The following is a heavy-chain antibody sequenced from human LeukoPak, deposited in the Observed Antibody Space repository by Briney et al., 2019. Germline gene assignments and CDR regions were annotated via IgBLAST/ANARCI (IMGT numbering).Heavy chain of an antibody. Sequence: SETLSLTCAVSGYSISSGYYWGWIRQPPGKGLEWIGSIYHSGSTYYNPSLKSRGTISVDTSKNQFSRKLSSVTAADTAVYYCARHQKYYDFWSGYEFDPWGQGTLVTVSS. CDR3: ARHQKYYDFWSGYEFDP. CDR1: GYSISSGYY. D-gene: IGHD3-3*01. J-gene: IGHJ5*02. CDR2: IYHSGST. V-gene: IGHV4-38-2*01.